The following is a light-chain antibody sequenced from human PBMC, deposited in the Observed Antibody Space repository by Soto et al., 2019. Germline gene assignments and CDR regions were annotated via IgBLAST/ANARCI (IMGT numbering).Light chain of an antibody. V-gene: IGKV3-20*01. J-gene: IGKJ3*01. CDR2: GAS. CDR3: QQYGSSPVT. CDR1: QSVSSSY. Sequence: EIVLTQSPGTLSLSPGERATLSCRASQSVSSSYLAWYQQKPGQAPRLRIYGASSRATGIPDRFSGSGSGTDFTLTLSRLEPDDLAVYYCQQYGSSPVTFGPGTKVLIK.